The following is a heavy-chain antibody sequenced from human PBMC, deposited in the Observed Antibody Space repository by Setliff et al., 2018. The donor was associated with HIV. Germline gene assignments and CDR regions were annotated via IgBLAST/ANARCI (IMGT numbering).Heavy chain of an antibody. D-gene: IGHD7-27*01. J-gene: IGHJ4*02. V-gene: IGHV3-7*03. Sequence: PGGSLRLSCAASGFTFGRHWMSWVRQAPGKGLEWVANIKQDESERFYVDPVRGRFTISRDNAKSSLFLQMNSLRPEDTAMYYCVRSELLGRRYHFDYWGPGTLVTVSS. CDR3: VRSELLGRRYHFDY. CDR1: GFTFGRHW. CDR2: IKQDESER.